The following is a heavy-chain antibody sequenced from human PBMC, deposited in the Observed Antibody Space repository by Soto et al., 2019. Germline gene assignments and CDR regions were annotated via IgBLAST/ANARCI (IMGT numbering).Heavy chain of an antibody. CDR1: GYTFTSYA. V-gene: IGHV1-3*01. CDR3: ARDRSNYDFWSGYDDY. Sequence: ASVKVSCKASGYTFTSYAMHWVRQAPGQRLEWMGWINAGNGNTKYSQKFQGRVTITRDTSASTAYMELSSLRSEDTALYYCARDRSNYDFWSGYDDYWGQGTLVTVSS. D-gene: IGHD3-3*01. CDR2: INAGNGNT. J-gene: IGHJ4*02.